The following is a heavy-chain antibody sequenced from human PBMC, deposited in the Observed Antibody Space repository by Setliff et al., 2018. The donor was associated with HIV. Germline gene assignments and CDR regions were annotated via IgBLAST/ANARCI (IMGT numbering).Heavy chain of an antibody. Sequence: GASVKVSCKASGGAFISHTFTWVRQAPGQGLEWMGGIIPISGTVNYAQKFWGRVTITTHESTSTAYMELRSLRSDDTAVDYCARGNYDILTGRAIYYYYYMDVWGKGTTVTVSS. V-gene: IGHV1-69*05. CDR1: GGAFISHT. D-gene: IGHD3-9*01. CDR3: ARGNYDILTGRAIYYYYYMDV. J-gene: IGHJ6*03. CDR2: IIPISGTV.